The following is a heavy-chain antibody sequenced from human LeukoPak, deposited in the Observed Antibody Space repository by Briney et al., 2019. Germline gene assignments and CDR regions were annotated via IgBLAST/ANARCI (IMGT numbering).Heavy chain of an antibody. CDR1: GGSISSSSYY. Sequence: PSETLSLTCTVSGGSISSSSYYWGWIRQPPGKGLEWIGSIYHSGSTYYNPSLKSRVTISVDTSKNQFSLKLSSVTAADTAVYYCARGDYGDFISSANNWFDPWGQGTLVTVSS. CDR2: IYHSGST. CDR3: ARGDYGDFISSANNWFDP. V-gene: IGHV4-39*07. D-gene: IGHD4-17*01. J-gene: IGHJ5*02.